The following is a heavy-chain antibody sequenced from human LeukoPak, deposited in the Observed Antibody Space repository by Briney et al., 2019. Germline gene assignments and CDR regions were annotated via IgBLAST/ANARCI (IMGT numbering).Heavy chain of an antibody. J-gene: IGHJ4*02. CDR1: GGSISSYY. Sequence: SETLSLTCTVSGGSISSYYWSWIRQPAGKAPEWIGRIYSSGIINYNPSLKSRVTMSLDNSKNQLSLKLSYVTAADTAVYYCARDAGKSGYPDYWGQGTLVTVSS. V-gene: IGHV4-4*07. CDR3: ARDAGKSGYPDY. CDR2: IYSSGII. D-gene: IGHD3-3*01.